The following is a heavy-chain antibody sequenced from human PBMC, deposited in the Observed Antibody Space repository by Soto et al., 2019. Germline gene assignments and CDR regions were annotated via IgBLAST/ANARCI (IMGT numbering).Heavy chain of an antibody. CDR3: ASRLYSSSLGYDYGMDV. V-gene: IGHV1-18*04. J-gene: IGHJ6*02. CDR1: GYTFNNYG. D-gene: IGHD6-6*01. CDR2: ISPYNGNT. Sequence: ASVKVSCKASGYTFNNYGISWVRQAPGRGLEWMGWISPYNGNTNYAQNLQGRVTMTTDTSTSTVYMGMGSLRSDDTAVYYCASRLYSSSLGYDYGMDVWGQGTTVTVSS.